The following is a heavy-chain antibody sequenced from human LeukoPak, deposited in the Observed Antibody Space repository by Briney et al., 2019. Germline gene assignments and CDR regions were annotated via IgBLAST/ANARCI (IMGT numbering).Heavy chain of an antibody. D-gene: IGHD3-3*01. V-gene: IGHV3-15*01. Sequence: GGSLRLSCVASGFTFSSSALNWVRQAPGKGLEWVGRIKSKTDGETTDYAAPVKGRFTISRDDSKNTLYLQMNSLKTEDTAVYYCTTMSTYDFWSGFNGYYYMDVWGKGTTVTVSS. CDR3: TTMSTYDFWSGFNGYYYMDV. CDR2: IKSKTDGETT. J-gene: IGHJ6*03. CDR1: GFTFSSSA.